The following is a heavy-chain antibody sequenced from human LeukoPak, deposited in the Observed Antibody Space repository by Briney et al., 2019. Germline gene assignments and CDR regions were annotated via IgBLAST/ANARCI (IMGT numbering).Heavy chain of an antibody. CDR3: ARGSYDYVWGTFDY. V-gene: IGHV1-69*06. J-gene: IGHJ4*02. D-gene: IGHD3-16*01. CDR2: IIPIFGTA. Sequence: SVKVSCKASGGTFSSYAISWVRQAPGQGLEWMGGIIPIFGTANYAQKFQGRVTITADKSTSTAYMELSSLRSEDTAVYYCARGSYDYVWGTFDYWGQGTLVTVSS. CDR1: GGTFSSYA.